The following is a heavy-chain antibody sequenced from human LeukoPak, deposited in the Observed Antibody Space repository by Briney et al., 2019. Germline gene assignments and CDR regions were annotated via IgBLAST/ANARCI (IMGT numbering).Heavy chain of an antibody. Sequence: GGSLTLSCVASGFTFKNDAMSWVRQAPGKGLEWVSFISASDFATYYADSVKGRFTISRDNSKNTLYLQVNSLRADNTAVFYCATQKLCEYWGQGTQVTVSS. CDR2: ISASDFAT. J-gene: IGHJ4*02. V-gene: IGHV3-23*01. CDR1: GFTFKNDA. CDR3: ATQKLCEY.